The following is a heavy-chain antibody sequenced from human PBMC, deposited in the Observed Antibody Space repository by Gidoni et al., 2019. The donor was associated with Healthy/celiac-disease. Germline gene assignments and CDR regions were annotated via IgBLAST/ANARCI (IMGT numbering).Heavy chain of an antibody. CDR3: AKDGPSYGDQGDAFDI. D-gene: IGHD4-17*01. J-gene: IGHJ3*02. CDR1: GFTFSRYG. V-gene: IGHV3-30*18. Sequence: QVHLVESGGGVVQPGRSLRLSCAASGFTFSRYGMHWVRQAPGKGLGWVAVISYDGSNKYYADSVKGRFTISRDNSKNTLYLQMNSLRAEDTAVYYCAKDGPSYGDQGDAFDIWGQGTMVTVSS. CDR2: ISYDGSNK.